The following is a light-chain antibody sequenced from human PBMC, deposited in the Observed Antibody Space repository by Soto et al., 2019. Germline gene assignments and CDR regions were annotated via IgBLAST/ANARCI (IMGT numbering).Light chain of an antibody. J-gene: IGKJ1*01. Sequence: EIVLTQSPGTLALSPGERATLSCRASQSVSTNNLAWYQRKPGQGPRLLIYGASSRATDIPARFSGSGSGTDFTLTITRLEPEDFAVYYCQQYGSSPPTFGQGTKVEIK. CDR3: QQYGSSPPT. CDR2: GAS. V-gene: IGKV3-20*01. CDR1: QSVSTNN.